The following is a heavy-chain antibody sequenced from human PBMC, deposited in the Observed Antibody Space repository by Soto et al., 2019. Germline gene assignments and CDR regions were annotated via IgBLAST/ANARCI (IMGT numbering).Heavy chain of an antibody. CDR2: IVVGSGNT. J-gene: IGHJ4*02. D-gene: IGHD1-26*01. Sequence: ASVKVSCKASGFTFTSSAVQWVRQARGQRLEWIGWIVVGSGNTNYAQKFQERVTITRDMSTSTAYMELSSLRSEDTAVYYCAADRDSGSYRWLDYWGQGTLVTVSS. CDR3: AADRDSGSYRWLDY. CDR1: GFTFTSSA. V-gene: IGHV1-58*01.